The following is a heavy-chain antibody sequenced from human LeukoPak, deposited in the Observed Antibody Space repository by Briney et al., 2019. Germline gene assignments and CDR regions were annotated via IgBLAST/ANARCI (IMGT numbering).Heavy chain of an antibody. V-gene: IGHV4-59*01. CDR2: IYYSGST. J-gene: IGHJ6*03. Sequence: SETLSLTCTVSGGSISSYYWSWIRQPPGKGLEWIGYIYYSGSTNYNPSLKSRVTISVDASKNQFSLKLSSVTAADTAVYYCARVLAVAGPLYYYYYYMDVWGKGTTVTVSS. D-gene: IGHD6-19*01. CDR3: ARVLAVAGPLYYYYYYMDV. CDR1: GGSISSYY.